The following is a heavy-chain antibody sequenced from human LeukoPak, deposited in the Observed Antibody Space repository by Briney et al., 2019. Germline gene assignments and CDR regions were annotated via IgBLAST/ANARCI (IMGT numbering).Heavy chain of an antibody. CDR2: INPKTGGT. CDR3: AVYYYGSGSYYFDY. CDR1: GYTFTGYY. D-gene: IGHD3-10*01. Sequence: ASVKVSCKASGYTFTGYYMHWVRQAPGQGLEWMGWINPKTGGTTYAQKFQGWVTMTRDTSISTAYMELSSLRSEDTAVYYCAVYYYGSGSYYFDYWGQGTLVTVSS. V-gene: IGHV1-2*04. J-gene: IGHJ4*02.